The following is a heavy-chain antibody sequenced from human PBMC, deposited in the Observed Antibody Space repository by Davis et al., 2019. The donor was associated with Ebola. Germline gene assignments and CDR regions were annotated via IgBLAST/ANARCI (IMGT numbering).Heavy chain of an antibody. D-gene: IGHD3-16*01. CDR1: AGTFNSNA. Sequence: SVKVSSKASAGTFNSNAISWVRQAPGQGLEWMGGIIPIFGTANYAQKFQGRVTITADKSTNTAYMELGGLRFDDTAIYYCARGMGELALNWGQGTLVTVSS. V-gene: IGHV1-69*06. CDR3: ARGMGELALN. CDR2: IIPIFGTA. J-gene: IGHJ4*02.